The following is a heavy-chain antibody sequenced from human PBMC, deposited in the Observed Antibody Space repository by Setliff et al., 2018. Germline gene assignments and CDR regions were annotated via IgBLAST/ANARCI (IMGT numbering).Heavy chain of an antibody. CDR1: GFTFSSFT. D-gene: IGHD6-19*01. J-gene: IGHJ4*02. Sequence: AGGSLRLSCAASGFTFSSFTMNWVRQAPGKGLEWVASISYGSSYIYYADSVKGRFSISRDNAKNSLYLQMNSLRAEDTAVYYCARDRSIAVAGPDFGPPHYWGQGTLVTVSS. V-gene: IGHV3-21*01. CDR3: ARDRSIAVAGPDFGPPHY. CDR2: ISYGSSYI.